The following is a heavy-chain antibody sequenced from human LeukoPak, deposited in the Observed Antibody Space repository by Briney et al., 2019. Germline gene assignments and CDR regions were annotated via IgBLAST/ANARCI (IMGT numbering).Heavy chain of an antibody. D-gene: IGHD3-10*01. CDR1: GYTFTSYA. CDR2: IIPIFGTA. CDR3: ARVTSSGDYYYYYYMDV. V-gene: IGHV1-69*13. J-gene: IGHJ6*03. Sequence: GASVKVSCKASGYTFTSYAISWVRQAPGQGLEWMGGIIPIFGTANYAQKFQGRVTITADESTSTAYMELSSLRSEDTAVYYCARVTSSGDYYYYYYMDVWGKGTTVTVSS.